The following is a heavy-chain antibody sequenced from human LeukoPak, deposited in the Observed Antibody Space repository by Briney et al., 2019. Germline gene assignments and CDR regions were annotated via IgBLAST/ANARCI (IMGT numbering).Heavy chain of an antibody. CDR3: ATSLVLPLPYMDV. V-gene: IGHV1-24*01. J-gene: IGHJ6*03. CDR2: FDREDRET. Sequence: GASVTVSFMVSGYSLTDLSIHWVRQAPGRGLEWMGGFDREDRETIYAQNVQGRVTMTEDTSTDTAYMELSSVRSEDTAVYFCATSLVLPLPYMDVWGKGTAVTVSS. D-gene: IGHD3-10*01. CDR1: GYSLTDLS.